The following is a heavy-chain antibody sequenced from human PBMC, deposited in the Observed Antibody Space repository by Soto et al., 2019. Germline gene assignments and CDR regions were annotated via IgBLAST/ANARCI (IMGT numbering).Heavy chain of an antibody. J-gene: IGHJ4*02. D-gene: IGHD6-13*01. CDR1: GYTFSSYP. CDR2: ISTYNGKT. CDR3: ARDRVEAALGTFDQ. V-gene: IGHV1-18*01. Sequence: ASVKVSCKTSGYTFSSYPISWVRQAPGQGLEWVGWISTYNGKTNYGQKFKGRVTITTDTSASTAYMKRRNLRSDDTAVYYCARDRVEAALGTFDQWGQGTLVTVSS.